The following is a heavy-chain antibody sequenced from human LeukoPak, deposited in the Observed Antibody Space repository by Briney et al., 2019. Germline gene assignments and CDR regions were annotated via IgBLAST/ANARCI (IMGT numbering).Heavy chain of an antibody. CDR1: GFTFSSYS. J-gene: IGHJ6*03. V-gene: IGHV3-21*01. D-gene: IGHD3-10*01. CDR3: ARDGRSITMVRGVMIYYYYMDV. CDR2: ISSSSSYI. Sequence: GGSLRLSCAASGFTFSSYSMNWVRQAPGKGLEWVSSISSSSSYIYYADSVKGRFTISRDNAKNSLYLQMNSLRAEDTAVYYCARDGRSITMVRGVMIYYYYMDVWGKGTTVTISS.